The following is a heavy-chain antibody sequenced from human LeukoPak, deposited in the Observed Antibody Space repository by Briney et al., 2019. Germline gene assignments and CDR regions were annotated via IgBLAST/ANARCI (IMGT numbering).Heavy chain of an antibody. CDR1: GDSITSSY. CDR3: ARSVAGELHMIGMYFDY. J-gene: IGHJ4*02. Sequence: SQTLSLTCTDSGDSITSSYWTWIRQPPGKGLEWIAYIYYSGDVNYNPSLKSRVTISVDTSKNQFSLKLSSVTAADTAVYYCARSVAGELHMIGMYFDYWGQGTLVTVSS. V-gene: IGHV4-59*01. CDR2: IYYSGDV. D-gene: IGHD1-26*01.